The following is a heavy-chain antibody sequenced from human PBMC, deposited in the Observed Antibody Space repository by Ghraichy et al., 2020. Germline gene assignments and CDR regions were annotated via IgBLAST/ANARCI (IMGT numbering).Heavy chain of an antibody. J-gene: IGHJ2*01. V-gene: IGHV1-2*04. CDR1: GYTFTGYY. CDR2: INPNSGGT. Sequence: ASVKVSCKASGYTFTGYYMHWVRQAPGQGLEWMGWINPNSGGTNYAQKFQGWVTMTRDTSISTAYMELSRLRSDNTAVYYCARTIQLWPDGYFDLWGRGTLVTVSS. CDR3: ARTIQLWPDGYFDL. D-gene: IGHD5-18*01.